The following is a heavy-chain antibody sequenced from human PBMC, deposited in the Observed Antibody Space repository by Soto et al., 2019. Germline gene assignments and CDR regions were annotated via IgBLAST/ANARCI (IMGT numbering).Heavy chain of an antibody. V-gene: IGHV3-9*02. D-gene: IGHD4-17*01. CDR3: VKDMKWGGMTTIHYFDS. J-gene: IGHJ4*02. CDR1: GFIADDYA. Sequence: EVQLVESGGGLVQPGRSLRLSCVTSGFIADDYAMHWVRQAPGKGLEWVSGISSNSATINYADSVKGRFTISRDNAKNSLFLQMNSLRPEDTAFYYCVKDMKWGGMTTIHYFDSWGQGTLVTVSS. CDR2: ISSNSATI.